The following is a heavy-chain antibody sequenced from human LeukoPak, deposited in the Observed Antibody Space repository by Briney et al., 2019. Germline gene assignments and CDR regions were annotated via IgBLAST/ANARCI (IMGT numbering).Heavy chain of an antibody. J-gene: IGHJ4*02. CDR3: ARGSGYYADY. CDR1: GGSISSGGYY. D-gene: IGHD3-22*01. Sequence: SGTLSLTCTVSGGSISSGGYYWSWIRQPPGKGLEWIGYIYHSGSTYYNPSLKSRVTISVDRSKNQFSLKLSSVTAADTAVYYCARGSGYYADYWGQGTLVTVSS. V-gene: IGHV4-30-2*01. CDR2: IYHSGST.